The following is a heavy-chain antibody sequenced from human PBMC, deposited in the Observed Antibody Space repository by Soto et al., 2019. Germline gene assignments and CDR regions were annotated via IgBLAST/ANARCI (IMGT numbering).Heavy chain of an antibody. CDR2: ISYDGSNK. D-gene: IGHD6-6*01. V-gene: IGHV3-30-3*01. CDR3: ARDSLSSSLGMVLVRTGMDV. CDR1: GFTFSSYA. Sequence: QVRLVESGGGVVQPGRSLRLSCAASGFTFSSYAMHWVRQAPGKGLECVAVISYDGSNKYYADSVKGRFTISRDNSKNTLYLQMNSLRAEDTAVYYCARDSLSSSLGMVLVRTGMDVWGQGTTVTVSS. J-gene: IGHJ6*02.